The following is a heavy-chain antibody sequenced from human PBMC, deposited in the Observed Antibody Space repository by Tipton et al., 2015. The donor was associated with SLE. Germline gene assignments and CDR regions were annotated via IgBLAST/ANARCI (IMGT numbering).Heavy chain of an antibody. Sequence: PSLTCTVSGGSISSGSYYWSWIRQPAGQGLEWIGRIYTSGSTNYNPSLKSRVTISVDTSKNQFSLKLSSVTAADTAVYYCARDQTGATDYYYYYYMDVWGKGTTVTVSS. J-gene: IGHJ6*03. CDR2: IYTSGST. V-gene: IGHV4-61*02. CDR1: GGSISSGSYY. D-gene: IGHD1-26*01. CDR3: ARDQTGATDYYYYYYMDV.